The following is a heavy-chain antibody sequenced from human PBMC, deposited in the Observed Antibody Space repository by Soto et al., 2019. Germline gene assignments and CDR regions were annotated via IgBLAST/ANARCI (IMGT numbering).Heavy chain of an antibody. V-gene: IGHV1-3*01. CDR3: PRRRYSSSTSYDY. D-gene: IGHD6-13*01. Sequence: QVHLVQSGAEVKKPGASVRISCKAAGYTFTSYAMPWVRQAPGQRLEWMGWSNPVSGSTKYSQNFQGRVNITRDTSATTAHIARYSLRSQDTAVYYCPRRRYSSSTSYDYWGQGTLVTVSS. CDR1: GYTFTSYA. CDR2: SNPVSGST. J-gene: IGHJ4*02.